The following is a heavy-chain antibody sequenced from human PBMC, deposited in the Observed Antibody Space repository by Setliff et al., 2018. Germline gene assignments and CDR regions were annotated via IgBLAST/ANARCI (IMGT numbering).Heavy chain of an antibody. CDR3: ARGGYYGSGSYKH. Sequence: SETLSLTCAVSGYSISSGYYWGWIRQPPGKGLEWIGSIYHSGSTNYNPSLKSRVTISVDTSKNQFSLKLSSVTAADTAVYYCARGGYYGSGSYKHWGQGTLVTVSS. J-gene: IGHJ4*02. CDR1: GYSISSGYY. V-gene: IGHV4-38-2*01. CDR2: IYHSGST. D-gene: IGHD3-10*01.